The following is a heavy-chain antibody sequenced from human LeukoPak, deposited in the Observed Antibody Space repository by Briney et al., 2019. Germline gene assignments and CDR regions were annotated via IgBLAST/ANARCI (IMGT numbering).Heavy chain of an antibody. CDR3: ARVDIVVVPAAMRYYYYYMDV. CDR2: INLNSGGT. V-gene: IGHV1-2*02. D-gene: IGHD2-2*01. Sequence: ASVKVSCKASGYTFTGYYMHWVRQAPGQGLEWMGWINLNSGGTNYAQKFQGRVTMTRDTSISTAYMELSRLRSDDTAVYYCARVDIVVVPAAMRYYYYYMDVWGKGTTVTVSS. CDR1: GYTFTGYY. J-gene: IGHJ6*03.